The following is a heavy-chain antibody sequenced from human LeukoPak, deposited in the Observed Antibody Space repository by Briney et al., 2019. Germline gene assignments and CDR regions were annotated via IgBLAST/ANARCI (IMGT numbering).Heavy chain of an antibody. V-gene: IGHV3-23*01. Sequence: GGSLRLSCAASGYTFSSYAMSWVRQAPGKGLEWVSAISGSGGSTYYADSVKGRFTISRDNSKNTLYLQMNSLRAEDTAVYYCAKRSLVYYGMDVWGQGTTVTVSS. J-gene: IGHJ6*02. D-gene: IGHD2-8*02. CDR3: AKRSLVYYGMDV. CDR2: ISGSGGST. CDR1: GYTFSSYA.